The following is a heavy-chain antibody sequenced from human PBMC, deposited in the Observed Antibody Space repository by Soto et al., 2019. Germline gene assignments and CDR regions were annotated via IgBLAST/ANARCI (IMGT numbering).Heavy chain of an antibody. CDR2: IIPVFGTP. J-gene: IGHJ6*02. CDR1: GGTFTNYA. CDR3: ARERSVGYCITTTCPKPFYYYAMDV. D-gene: IGHD2-2*01. V-gene: IGHV1-69*12. Sequence: QVQLVQFGAEVKKPGSSLKVSCKASGGTFTNYAFSWVRQAPGQGLEWMGGIIPVFGTPDYAQKFKGRVTITADESTRTASMELSSLRSDDTAVYYCARERSVGYCITTTCPKPFYYYAMDVWGQGTTVTVSS.